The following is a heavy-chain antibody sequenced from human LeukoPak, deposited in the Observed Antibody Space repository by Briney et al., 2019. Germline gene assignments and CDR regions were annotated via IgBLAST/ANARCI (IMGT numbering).Heavy chain of an antibody. V-gene: IGHV3-21*01. D-gene: IGHD1-7*01. Sequence: MAGGSLRLSCAASGFTFSSYSMNWVRQAPGKGLEWVSSISSSSSYIYYADSVKGRFTISRDNAKNSLYLQMNSLRAEDTAVYYCARSGTGTTYYYYMDVWGKGTTVTVSS. CDR1: GFTFSSYS. CDR3: ARSGTGTTYYYYMDV. CDR2: ISSSSSYI. J-gene: IGHJ6*03.